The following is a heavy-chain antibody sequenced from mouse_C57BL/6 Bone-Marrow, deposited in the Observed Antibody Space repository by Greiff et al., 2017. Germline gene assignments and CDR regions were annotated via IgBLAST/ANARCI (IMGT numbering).Heavy chain of an antibody. J-gene: IGHJ4*01. Sequence: VQLKESGAELVRPGASVKLSCTASGFNIKDXYMHWVKQRPEQGLEWIGWIDPENGDTEYASKFQGKATITADTSSNTAYLQLSSLTSEDTAVYYCTLPGMDYWGQGTSVTVSS. CDR1: GFNIKDXY. V-gene: IGHV14-4*01. CDR3: TLPGMDY. CDR2: IDPENGDT.